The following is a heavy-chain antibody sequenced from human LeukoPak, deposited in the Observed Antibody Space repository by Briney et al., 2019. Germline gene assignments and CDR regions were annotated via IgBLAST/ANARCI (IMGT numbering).Heavy chain of an antibody. CDR1: GGSFSGYY. CDR3: ARDYATDWFDP. D-gene: IGHD4-17*01. CDR2: INHSGST. V-gene: IGHV4-34*01. Sequence: SSETLSLTCAVYGGSFSGYYWSWIRQPPGKGLEWIGEINHSGSTNYNPSLKSRVTISVDRSKNQFSLKLSSVTAADTAVYYCARDYATDWFDPWGQGTLVTVSS. J-gene: IGHJ5*02.